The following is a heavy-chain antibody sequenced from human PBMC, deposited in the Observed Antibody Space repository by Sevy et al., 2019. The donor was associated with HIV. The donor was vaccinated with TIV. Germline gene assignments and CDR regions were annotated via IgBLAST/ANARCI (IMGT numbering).Heavy chain of an antibody. CDR1: GFTFSSYA. CDR3: AKEEGAKSRYYYYGMDV. D-gene: IGHD1-26*01. J-gene: IGHJ6*02. Sequence: GGSLRLSCAASGFTFSSYAMSWVRQAPGKGLEWVSAISGSGGSTYYADSVKGRFTISRDNSKNMLYLQMNSLRAEDTAVYYCAKEEGAKSRYYYYGMDVWGQGTTVTVSS. CDR2: ISGSGGST. V-gene: IGHV3-23*01.